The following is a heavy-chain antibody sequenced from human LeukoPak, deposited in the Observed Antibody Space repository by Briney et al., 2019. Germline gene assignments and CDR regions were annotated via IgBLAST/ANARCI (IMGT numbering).Heavy chain of an antibody. CDR2: ISGNNDNP. V-gene: IGHV1-18*01. CDR1: GYTFSNFG. D-gene: IGHD2-2*01. CDR3: ARDGTSTDDY. Sequence: ASVKVSCKASGYTFSNFGISWVRQAPGQGLEWMGWISGNNDNPNYGQKFQGRFTVTTDSSTSTAYMELRDLRSDDTAVYYCARDGTSTDDYWGQGALVTVSS. J-gene: IGHJ4*02.